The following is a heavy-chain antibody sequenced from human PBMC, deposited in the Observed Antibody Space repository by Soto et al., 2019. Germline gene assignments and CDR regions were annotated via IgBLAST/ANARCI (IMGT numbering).Heavy chain of an antibody. V-gene: IGHV4-30-4*01. CDR2: IYYSGST. CDR3: ARVLTRIVDAFDI. J-gene: IGHJ3*02. D-gene: IGHD3-22*01. CDR1: GGSISSGDYY. Sequence: QVQLQESGPGLVKPSQTLSLTCTVSGGSISSGDYYWSWIRQPPGKGLEWIGYIYYSGSTYYNPSRQSRVTISVDTSKNQFSLKLSSVTAADTAVYYCARVLTRIVDAFDIWGQGTMVTVSS.